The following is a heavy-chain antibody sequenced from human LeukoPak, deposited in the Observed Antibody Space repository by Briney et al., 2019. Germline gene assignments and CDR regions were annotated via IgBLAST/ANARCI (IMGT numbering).Heavy chain of an antibody. CDR1: GYTFTSCG. D-gene: IGHD2-2*01. CDR2: ISAYNGNT. V-gene: IGHV1-18*01. CDR3: ARPHCSSTSCYLSFDP. J-gene: IGHJ5*02. Sequence: ASVEVSCKASGYTFTSCGISWVRQAPGQGLEWMGWISAYNGNTNYAQKLQGGVTMTTDTSTSTAYMELRSLRSDDTAVYYCARPHCSSTSCYLSFDPWGQGTLVTVSS.